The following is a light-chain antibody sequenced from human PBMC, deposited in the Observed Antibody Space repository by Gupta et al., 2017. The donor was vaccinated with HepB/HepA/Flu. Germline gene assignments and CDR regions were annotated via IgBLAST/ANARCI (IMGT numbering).Light chain of an antibody. CDR3: VTWDNNLSGL. Sequence: QSVLTQPPPVSPAPGQKVTISCPGTSSNIGTNYVSWYQQVPGTAPKLLIFENNKRPSGIPDRFSGSKSGTSATLGITGLQTGDEADYYCVTWDNNLSGLFGGGTKLTVL. J-gene: IGLJ2*01. V-gene: IGLV1-51*02. CDR1: SSNIGTNY. CDR2: ENN.